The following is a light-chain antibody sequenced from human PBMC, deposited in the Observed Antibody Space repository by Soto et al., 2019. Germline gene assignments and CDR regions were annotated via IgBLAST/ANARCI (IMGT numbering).Light chain of an antibody. CDR1: SSNIGRNA. CDR2: TND. V-gene: IGLV1-44*01. CDR3: GAWDDTLNGPL. J-gene: IGLJ3*02. Sequence: QLVLAQPPSASGTPGQRVTIACSGSSSNIGRNAVNWYQQLPGTAPKLLIYTNDRRPSGVPDRISGSKSGTSASLAISGLQSEDEADYYCGAWDDTLNGPLFGGGTKVTVL.